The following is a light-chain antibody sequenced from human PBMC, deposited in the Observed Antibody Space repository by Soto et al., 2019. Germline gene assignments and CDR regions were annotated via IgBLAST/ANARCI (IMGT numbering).Light chain of an antibody. CDR1: QVISSW. CDR3: QQANTFPYT. Sequence: DIQMTQSPSSVSASVGGRVTITCRASQVISSWLAWYQQKPEKAPKLLIYAASSLQSGVPPRFSGSGSGTDFTLTISSLQPEDFATYYCQQANTFPYTFGQGTKLEIK. J-gene: IGKJ2*01. V-gene: IGKV1D-12*01. CDR2: AAS.